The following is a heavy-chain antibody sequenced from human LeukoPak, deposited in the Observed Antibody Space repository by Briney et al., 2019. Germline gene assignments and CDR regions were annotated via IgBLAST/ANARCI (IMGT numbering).Heavy chain of an antibody. Sequence: SETLSLTCTVSGGSISGYYWSWIRQPPGKGLEWIGYIYYSGSTNYNPSLKSRVTISVDTSKNQFSLKLSSVTAADTAVYYCAREPPYSGWFDPWGQGTLVTVSP. CDR1: GGSISGYY. J-gene: IGHJ5*02. D-gene: IGHD6-13*01. V-gene: IGHV4-59*01. CDR3: AREPPYSGWFDP. CDR2: IYYSGST.